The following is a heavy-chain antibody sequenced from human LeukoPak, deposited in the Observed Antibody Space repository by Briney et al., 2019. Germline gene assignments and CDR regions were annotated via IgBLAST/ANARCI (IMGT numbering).Heavy chain of an antibody. J-gene: IGHJ4*02. CDR3: ARDKAVMVVAATGGYFDY. CDR1: GFTFSSYA. Sequence: PGGSLRLSCAASGFTFSSYAMHWVRQAPGKGLEWVAVISYDGSNKYYADSVKGRFTISRDNFKNTLYLQMNSLRAEDTAVYYCARDKAVMVVAATGGYFDYWGQGTLVTVSS. D-gene: IGHD2-15*01. CDR2: ISYDGSNK. V-gene: IGHV3-30*04.